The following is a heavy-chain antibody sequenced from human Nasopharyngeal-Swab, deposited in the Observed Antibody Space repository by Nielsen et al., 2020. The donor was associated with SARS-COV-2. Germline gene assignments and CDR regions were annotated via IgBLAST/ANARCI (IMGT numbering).Heavy chain of an antibody. CDR2: ISGTSTYI. Sequence: GESLKISCAASGFTFSNYNMNWVRQAPGKGLEWVSSISGTSTYIYYADSVRGRFTISRDNAKNSLYLQMNSLRAEDTAVYYCATAFGVTMISPCNYWGQGTLVTVSS. D-gene: IGHD3-22*01. V-gene: IGHV3-21*01. CDR1: GFTFSNYN. J-gene: IGHJ4*02. CDR3: ATAFGVTMISPCNY.